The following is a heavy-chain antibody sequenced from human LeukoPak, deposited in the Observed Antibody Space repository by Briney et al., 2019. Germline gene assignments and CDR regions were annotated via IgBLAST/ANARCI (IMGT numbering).Heavy chain of an antibody. CDR2: IKSRNEGGTT. V-gene: IGHV3-15*01. CDR1: GLTLSNAW. CDR3: AKVGVYYYDY. Sequence: GGALRLCCETYGLTLSNAWMAWGRQAPGKGLEWVGLIKSRNEGGTTDYAAPVKGRFTISRDDSKNTVYLQMNGLKTEDTAVYYCAKVGVYYYDYWGQGALVTVSS. D-gene: IGHD3-22*01. J-gene: IGHJ4*02.